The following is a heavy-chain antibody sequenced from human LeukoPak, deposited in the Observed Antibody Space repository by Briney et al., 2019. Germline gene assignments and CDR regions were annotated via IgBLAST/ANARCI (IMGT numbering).Heavy chain of an antibody. CDR3: AKDQSRIAVAGTFDY. J-gene: IGHJ4*02. CDR2: ISGGGGST. Sequence: GGTLRLSCAASGFTFSSYGMSWVRQAPGKGLEWVSAISGGGGSTYYADSVKGRFTISRDNSKNTLYLQMNSLRAEDTAVYYCAKDQSRIAVAGTFDYWVQGTLVTVSS. V-gene: IGHV3-23*01. CDR1: GFTFSSYG. D-gene: IGHD6-19*01.